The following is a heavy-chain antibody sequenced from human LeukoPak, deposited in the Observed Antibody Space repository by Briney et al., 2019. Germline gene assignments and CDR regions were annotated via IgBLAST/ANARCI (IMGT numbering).Heavy chain of an antibody. CDR2: IYPGDSDT. J-gene: IGHJ4*02. Sequence: GEPLKISCKGSGYSFSDYWIGWVRQMPGKGLEWMGIIYPGDSDTRYSPSFQGQVTISADKSISTAYLQWSSLKASDTAMYYCAKYYYDRSAGPFDYWGQGTLVTVSS. CDR1: GYSFSDYW. D-gene: IGHD3-22*01. V-gene: IGHV5-51*01. CDR3: AKYYYDRSAGPFDY.